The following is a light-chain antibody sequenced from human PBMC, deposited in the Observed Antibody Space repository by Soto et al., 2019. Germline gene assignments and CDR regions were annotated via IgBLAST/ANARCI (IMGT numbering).Light chain of an antibody. CDR1: QSVSSY. CDR2: DAS. V-gene: IGKV3-11*01. CDR3: QQRSNWPSWT. Sequence: EIVLTQSPATLSFSPGERATLSCRASQSVSSYLAWYQQKPGQAPRLLIYDASNRATGIPARFSGSGSGTDFTLTISSLEPADFAVYYCQQRSNWPSWTFGQGTKVDIK. J-gene: IGKJ1*01.